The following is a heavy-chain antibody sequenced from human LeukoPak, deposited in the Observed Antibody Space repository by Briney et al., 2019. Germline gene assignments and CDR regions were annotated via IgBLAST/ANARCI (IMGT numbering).Heavy chain of an antibody. Sequence: GESLKISCKGSGYSFTNFWIGWVRQMPGKGLEWMGIIYPGDSDARYGPSFQGQVTISVDNSISTAYLQWSSLKASDTAMYYCARQITFGGVEFDPWGQGTLVTVSS. CDR2: IYPGDSDA. CDR3: ARQITFGGVEFDP. J-gene: IGHJ5*02. V-gene: IGHV5-51*01. D-gene: IGHD3-16*01. CDR1: GYSFTNFW.